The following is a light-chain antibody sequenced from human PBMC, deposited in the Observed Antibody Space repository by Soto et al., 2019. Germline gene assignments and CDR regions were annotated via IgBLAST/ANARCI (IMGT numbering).Light chain of an antibody. CDR3: QQRFNWPPYT. CDR2: DAS. CDR1: QTVFRY. J-gene: IGKJ2*01. V-gene: IGKV3-11*01. Sequence: EIVLTQSPATLSLSPGERATLSCRASQTVFRYLAWYQQKPGQAPRLLIYDASNRATGIPARFSGSGSGTDFTLTISSLEPEDFAVYYCQQRFNWPPYTFGQGTKLEIK.